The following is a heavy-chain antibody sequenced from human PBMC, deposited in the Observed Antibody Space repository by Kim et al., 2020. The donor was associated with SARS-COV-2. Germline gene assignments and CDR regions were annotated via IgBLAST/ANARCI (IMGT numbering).Heavy chain of an antibody. D-gene: IGHD5-12*01. V-gene: IGHV4-59*01. CDR2: IYYSGST. CDR1: GGSISSYY. J-gene: IGHJ4*02. Sequence: SETLSLICTVSGGSISSYYWSWIRQPPGKGLEWIGYIYYSGSTNYNPSLKSRVTISVDTSKNQFSLKLSSVTAADTAVYYCARRGMATINYFDYWGQGTLVTVSS. CDR3: ARRGMATINYFDY.